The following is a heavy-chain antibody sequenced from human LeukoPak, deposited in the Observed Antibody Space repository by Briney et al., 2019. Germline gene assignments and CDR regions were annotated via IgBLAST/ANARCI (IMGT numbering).Heavy chain of an antibody. CDR2: INHSGSA. J-gene: IGHJ4*02. CDR1: GGSLSDYY. V-gene: IGHV4-34*01. CDR3: ARGRGDFSSGYYTGGFYYFDN. D-gene: IGHD3-3*01. Sequence: SETLSLTCAVSGGSLSDYYWSWIRQPPGKGLEWIGEINHSGSAKYNPSLKSRVSISVDTSKNQFSLDLTSVTAADRAVYYCARGRGDFSSGYYTGGFYYFDNWGQGTLATVSS.